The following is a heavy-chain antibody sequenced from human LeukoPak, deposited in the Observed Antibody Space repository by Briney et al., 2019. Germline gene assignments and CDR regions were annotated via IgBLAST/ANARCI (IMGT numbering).Heavy chain of an antibody. V-gene: IGHV1-8*03. CDR2: RNPNSGNT. J-gene: IGHJ5*02. Sequence: ASVKVSCKASGYTFTTYDINWVRQATGQGLEWMGWRNPNSGNTGYAQKFRGRVTITRDTSITTAYMELSSLRPEDTAVYYCVRGFRSRSGGNWFDPWGQGTLVTVSS. D-gene: IGHD6-6*01. CDR3: VRGFRSRSGGNWFDP. CDR1: GYTFTTYD.